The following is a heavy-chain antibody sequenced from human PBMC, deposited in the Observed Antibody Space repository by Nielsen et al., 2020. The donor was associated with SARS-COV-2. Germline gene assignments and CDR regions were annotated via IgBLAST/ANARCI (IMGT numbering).Heavy chain of an antibody. J-gene: IGHJ6*02. CDR3: ARPTGTRYYYGMDV. CDR2: INPNSGGT. D-gene: IGHD1-7*01. CDR1: GYTFTGYY. Sequence: ASVKVSCKASGYTFTGYYMHWVRQAPGQGLEWMGRINPNSGGTNYAQKFQGRVTMTRDTSISTAYMELSSLRSKDTAVYYCARPTGTRYYYGMDVWGQGTTVTVSS. V-gene: IGHV1-2*06.